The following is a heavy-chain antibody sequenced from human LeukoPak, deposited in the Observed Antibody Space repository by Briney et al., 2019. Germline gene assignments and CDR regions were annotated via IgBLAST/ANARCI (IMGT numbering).Heavy chain of an antibody. CDR2: FDPEDGVT. D-gene: IGHD6-19*01. J-gene: IGHJ5*02. V-gene: IGHV1-24*01. CDR1: GYTLTELS. CDR3: ATGLGWAGQGNWFDP. Sequence: ASVKVSCKVSGYTLTELSMHWVRQAPGKGLEWMGGFDPEDGVTIYAQKFQGRVTMTEDTSTDTAYMELSSLRSEDTAVYYCATGLGWAGQGNWFDPWGQGTLVTVSS.